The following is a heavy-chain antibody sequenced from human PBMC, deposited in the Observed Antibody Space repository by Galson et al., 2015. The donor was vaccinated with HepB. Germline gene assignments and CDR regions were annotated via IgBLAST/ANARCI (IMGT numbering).Heavy chain of an antibody. V-gene: IGHV4-34*01. Sequence: LSLTCAVYGGSFSNYYWSWIRQPPGKGLEWIGEINHSGSTNYNPSLKSRVTISVDTSKNQFSLKLRSVTAADTAVYYCARNGDCSSTCCYMRFWGQGTLVTVSS. J-gene: IGHJ4*02. CDR2: INHSGST. D-gene: IGHD2-2*02. CDR3: ARNGDCSSTCCYMRF. CDR1: GGSFSNYY.